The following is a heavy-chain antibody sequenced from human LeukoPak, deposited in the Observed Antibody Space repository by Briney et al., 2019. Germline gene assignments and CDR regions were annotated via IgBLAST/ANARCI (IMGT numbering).Heavy chain of an antibody. J-gene: IGHJ3*02. CDR3: ARAVAGTRVAFSI. V-gene: IGHV4-59*01. CDR1: GDSISSYY. D-gene: IGHD6-19*01. CDR2: IYYSGNT. Sequence: PSETLSLTCTVSGDSISSYYWSWIRQPPGKGLEWIGYIYYSGNTNYNPSLKSRVTISVDTSKTQFSLKLTSVTAADTAVYYCARAVAGTRVAFSIWGQGTMVTVSS.